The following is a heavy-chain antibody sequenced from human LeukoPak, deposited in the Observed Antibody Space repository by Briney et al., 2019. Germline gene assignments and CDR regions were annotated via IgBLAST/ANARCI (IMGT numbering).Heavy chain of an antibody. V-gene: IGHV4-4*07. CDR1: GGSISSYY. CDR2: IYTSGST. D-gene: IGHD6-13*01. CDR3: ASGYSSSWYDSFVFEV. Sequence: SETLSLTRTVSGGSISSYYWSWIRQPAGKGLEWIGRIYTSGSTNYNPSLKSRVTMSVDTSKNQFSLKLSSVTAADTAVYYCASGYSSSWYDSFVFEVWGQGTLVTVSS. J-gene: IGHJ4*02.